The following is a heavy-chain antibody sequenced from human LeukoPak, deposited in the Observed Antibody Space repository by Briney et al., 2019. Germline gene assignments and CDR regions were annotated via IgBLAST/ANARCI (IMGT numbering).Heavy chain of an antibody. CDR1: GFTFSTYA. CDR2: ISINGSIT. Sequence: GGSLRLSCSASGFTFSTYAMHWVRQAPGKGLEYASAISINGSITYYTDSVKGRFTISRDNSKNTLYLQMSSLRAEDTAMYYCVKTGTTVGGAFDIWGQGTMVTVSS. CDR3: VKTGTTVGGAFDI. J-gene: IGHJ3*02. V-gene: IGHV3-64D*06. D-gene: IGHD1-1*01.